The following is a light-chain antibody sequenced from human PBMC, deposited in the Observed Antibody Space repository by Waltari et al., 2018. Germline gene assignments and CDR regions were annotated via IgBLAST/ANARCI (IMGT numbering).Light chain of an antibody. CDR1: QSVSSY. V-gene: IGKV3-11*01. Sequence: EIVLPQSPATLSLSPGERATLSCRASQSVSSYLAWYQQKPGQAPRLLIYDASNRATGIPARFSGSGSGTDFTLTISSLEPEDFAVYYCQQRSNWPGYTFGQGTKLEI. CDR3: QQRSNWPGYT. J-gene: IGKJ2*01. CDR2: DAS.